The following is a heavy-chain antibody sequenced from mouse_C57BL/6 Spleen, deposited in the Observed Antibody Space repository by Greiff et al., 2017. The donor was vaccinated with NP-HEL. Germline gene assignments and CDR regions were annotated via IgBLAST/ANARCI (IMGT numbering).Heavy chain of an antibody. V-gene: IGHV1-63*01. CDR3: ARGDYGNYDY. CDR1: GYTFTNYW. D-gene: IGHD2-1*01. Sequence: VQLQQSGAELVRPGTSVKMSCKASGYTFTNYWIGWAKQRPGHGLEWIGDIYPGGGYTNYNEKFKGKATLTADKSSSTAYMQFSSRTSEDSAIYYCARGDYGNYDYWGQGTTLTVSS. CDR2: IYPGGGYT. J-gene: IGHJ2*01.